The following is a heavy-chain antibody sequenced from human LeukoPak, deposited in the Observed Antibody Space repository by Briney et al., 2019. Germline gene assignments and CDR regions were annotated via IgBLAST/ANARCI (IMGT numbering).Heavy chain of an antibody. Sequence: GGALRLSCAASGFTFSRYWMHWLRQAPGKGLVWVSRISTDGSSTSYADSVKGRFTISRDNGKNTLYLQMNSLRAEDTAVYYCASYLTSIPSGMDVWGQGPTVTVSS. CDR2: ISTDGSST. V-gene: IGHV3-74*01. D-gene: IGHD2/OR15-2a*01. CDR3: ASYLTSIPSGMDV. CDR1: GFTFSRYW. J-gene: IGHJ6*02.